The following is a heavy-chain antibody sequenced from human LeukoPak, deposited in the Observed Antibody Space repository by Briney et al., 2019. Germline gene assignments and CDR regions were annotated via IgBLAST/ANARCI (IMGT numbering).Heavy chain of an antibody. J-gene: IGHJ6*03. D-gene: IGHD6-25*01. CDR3: ARSGVPYYYYYMDV. Sequence: GSLSLSCAASGFTFSSYWMSWVRPAPGKGLEWVANIKQDGSEKYYVDSVKGRFTISRDNAKNSLYLQMNSLRAEDTAAYYCARSGVPYYYYYMDVWGKGTTVTVSS. CDR1: GFTFSSYW. V-gene: IGHV3-7*01. CDR2: IKQDGSEK.